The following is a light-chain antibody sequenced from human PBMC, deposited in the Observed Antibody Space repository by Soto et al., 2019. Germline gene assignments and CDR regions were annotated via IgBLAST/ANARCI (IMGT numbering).Light chain of an antibody. CDR1: QSISSW. Sequence: DIQMTQSPSTLSASVGDRVTITCRASQSISSWLAWYQQKPGKAPKLLIYDASSLESGVPSRFSGSGSGTEFTLTISSLQPDDFATYYCQQYNSYPWTFGQGINVDIK. J-gene: IGKJ1*01. V-gene: IGKV1-5*01. CDR2: DAS. CDR3: QQYNSYPWT.